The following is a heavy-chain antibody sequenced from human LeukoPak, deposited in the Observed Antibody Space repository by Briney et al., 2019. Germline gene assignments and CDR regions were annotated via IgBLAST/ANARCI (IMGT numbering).Heavy chain of an antibody. D-gene: IGHD6-13*01. J-gene: IGHJ1*01. CDR2: ISAYNGNT. V-gene: IGHV1-18*01. CDR1: GYTFISYG. CDR3: ARDPRVYSSSWYGYFQH. Sequence: GASVKVSCKASGYTFISYGISWVRQAPGQGLEWMGWISAYNGNTNYAQKVQGRVTMTTDTSTSTAYMELRSLRSDDTAVYYCARDPRVYSSSWYGYFQHWGQGTLVTVSS.